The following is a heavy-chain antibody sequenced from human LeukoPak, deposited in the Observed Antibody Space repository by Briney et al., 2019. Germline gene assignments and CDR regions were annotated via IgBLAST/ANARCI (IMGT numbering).Heavy chain of an antibody. Sequence: GGSLRLSCVASGFTFGKYWMSWVRQAPGKGLEWVSVIYSGGSTYYADSVKGRFTVSRDNSKNTPYLQMNSLRAEDTAVYYCARESDCSSTSCYGDYYYGMDVWGQGTTVTVSS. V-gene: IGHV3-53*01. J-gene: IGHJ6*02. CDR1: GFTFGKYW. CDR3: ARESDCSSTSCYGDYYYGMDV. D-gene: IGHD2-2*01. CDR2: IYSGGST.